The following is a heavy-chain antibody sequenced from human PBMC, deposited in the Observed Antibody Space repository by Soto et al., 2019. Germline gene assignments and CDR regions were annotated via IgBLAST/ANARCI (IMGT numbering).Heavy chain of an antibody. J-gene: IGHJ6*02. CDR1: GFPFSNYA. CDR2: ISVTGVTS. V-gene: IGHV3-23*01. CDR3: AKALMRGDFHGMDV. Sequence: HLLESGGGLVQPGGSLRLSCAASGFPFSNYAMTWVRQAPGKGLEWVSHISVTGVTSYYADSVRGRFTVSRDNSKDTLYLQRNSMRAEDTAVYYCAKALMRGDFHGMDVWGQGTTVTVSS. D-gene: IGHD3-16*01.